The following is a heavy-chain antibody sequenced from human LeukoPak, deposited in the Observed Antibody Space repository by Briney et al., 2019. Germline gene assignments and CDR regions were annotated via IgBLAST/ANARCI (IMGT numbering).Heavy chain of an antibody. Sequence: GGSLRLSCAASGFTFSSYAMSWVRQAPGKGLEWVSVISGSGGSTYYADSVKGRFTISRDNSKNTLYLQMNSLRAEDTAVYYCAKPGKWLEYYFDYWGQGTLVTVSS. CDR2: ISGSGGST. CDR3: AKPGKWLEYYFDY. J-gene: IGHJ4*02. V-gene: IGHV3-23*01. D-gene: IGHD6-19*01. CDR1: GFTFSSYA.